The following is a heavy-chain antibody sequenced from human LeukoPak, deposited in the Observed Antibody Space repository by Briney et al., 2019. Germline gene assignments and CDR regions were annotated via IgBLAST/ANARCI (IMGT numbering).Heavy chain of an antibody. CDR3: ARDKNDSSGYYYGY. J-gene: IGHJ4*02. CDR1: GFNVSSYS. CDR2: ISSSSTTI. D-gene: IGHD3-22*01. V-gene: IGHV3-48*01. Sequence: GGSLRLSCAASGFNVSSYSMNWVRQAPGRGLEWVSYISSSSTTIYYADSVKGRFTISRDNAKNSLYLQMNSLRAEDTAVYYCARDKNDSSGYYYGYWGQGTLVTVSS.